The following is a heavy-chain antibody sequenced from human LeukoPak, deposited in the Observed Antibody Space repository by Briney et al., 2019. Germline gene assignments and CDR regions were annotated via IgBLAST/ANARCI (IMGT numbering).Heavy chain of an antibody. CDR1: GGSISSYY. CDR2: IYYSGST. J-gene: IGHJ4*02. Sequence: SETLSLTCTVSGGSISSYYWSWIRQPPGKGLEWIGYIYYSGSTNYNPSLKSRVTISVDTSKNQFSLRLSSVTAADTAVYYCAREAPPIAAAGFDYWGQGTLVTVSS. D-gene: IGHD6-13*01. V-gene: IGHV4-59*01. CDR3: AREAPPIAAAGFDY.